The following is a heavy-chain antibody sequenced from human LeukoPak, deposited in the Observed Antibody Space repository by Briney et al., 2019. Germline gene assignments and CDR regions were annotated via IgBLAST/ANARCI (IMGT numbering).Heavy chain of an antibody. CDR2: INIDGSST. Sequence: RINIDGSSTSYSHPVKCRFTISRDNAKNTLYLLMNSLRAEDTAVYYCAREVIVGATQAFDIWGQGTMVTVSS. CDR3: AREVIVGATQAFDI. V-gene: IGHV3-74*01. D-gene: IGHD1-26*01. J-gene: IGHJ3*02.